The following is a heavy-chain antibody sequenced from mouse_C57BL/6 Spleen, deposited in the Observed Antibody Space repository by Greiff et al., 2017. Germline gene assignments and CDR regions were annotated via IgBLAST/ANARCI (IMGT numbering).Heavy chain of an antibody. CDR2: LNPSNGGP. Sequence: QVQLQQPGTELVKPGASVKLSCKASGYTFTSYWMHWVKQRPGQGLEWIGNLNPSNGGPNYNEQFKSKATLTVDKSSSTADMKLSSLTSEDSAVYYGVPDSSGTDYFDYWGQGTTRTVSS. CDR1: GYTFTSYW. J-gene: IGHJ2*01. V-gene: IGHV1-53*01. D-gene: IGHD3-2*02. CDR3: VPDSSGTDYFDY.